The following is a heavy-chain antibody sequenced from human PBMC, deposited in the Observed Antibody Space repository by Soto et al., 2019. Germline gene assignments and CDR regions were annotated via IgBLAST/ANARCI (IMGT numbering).Heavy chain of an antibody. V-gene: IGHV3-23*01. CDR2: IRGSGGST. J-gene: IGHJ4*02. CDR3: AKDRPPDYYDSSGYYAY. Sequence: EVQLLESGGGLVQPGGSLRLSCAASGFTFSSYAMSWVRQAPGKGLEWVSAIRGSGGSTYYADSVKGRFTISRDNSKNPLYLQPNSLRPEDTAVYYCAKDRPPDYYDSSGYYAYWGQGTLVTVSS. D-gene: IGHD3-22*01. CDR1: GFTFSSYA.